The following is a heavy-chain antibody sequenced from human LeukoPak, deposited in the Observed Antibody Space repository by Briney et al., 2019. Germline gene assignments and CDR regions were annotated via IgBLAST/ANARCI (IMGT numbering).Heavy chain of an antibody. J-gene: IGHJ4*02. CDR2: IYTDGRT. CDR1: GFTASSDY. D-gene: IGHD2-15*01. CDR3: ARGTPTVSAGHY. Sequence: PGRSLRLSCAASGFTASSDYMSWVRQAPGKGLEWVSVIYTDGRTFFADFVKGRFTISRDTSKNMLYLQMNSLRVEDTAVYYCARGTPTVSAGHYWGQGTLVTVSS. V-gene: IGHV3-53*01.